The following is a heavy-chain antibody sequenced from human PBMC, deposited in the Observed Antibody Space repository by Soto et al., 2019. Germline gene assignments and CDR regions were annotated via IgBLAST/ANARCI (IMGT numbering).Heavy chain of an antibody. V-gene: IGHV1-69*02. CDR1: GGTFTSYT. D-gene: IGHD3-22*01. CDR3: ARGYYYDSSGYYYPFDY. J-gene: IGHJ4*02. Sequence: QVQLVQSGAEVKKPGSSVKVSCKASGGTFTSYTISWVRQAPGQGLEWMGRIIPILGIANYAQKFQGRVTITADKSTSTAYMELSSLRSEDTAVYYCARGYYYDSSGYYYPFDYWGQGTLVTVSS. CDR2: IIPILGIA.